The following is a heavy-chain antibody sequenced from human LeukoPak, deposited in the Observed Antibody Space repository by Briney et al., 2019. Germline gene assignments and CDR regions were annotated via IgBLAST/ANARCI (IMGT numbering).Heavy chain of an antibody. CDR1: GGSFSGYY. D-gene: IGHD2-2*01. CDR2: INHSGST. V-gene: IGHV4-34*01. Sequence: SETLSLTCAVYGGSFSGYYWSWIRQPPGKGPEWIGEINHSGSTNYNPSLKSRVTISVDTSKNQFSLKLSSVTAADTAVYYCARVVPAAGTYYYYYYGMDVWGKGTTVTVSS. J-gene: IGHJ6*04. CDR3: ARVVPAAGTYYYYYYGMDV.